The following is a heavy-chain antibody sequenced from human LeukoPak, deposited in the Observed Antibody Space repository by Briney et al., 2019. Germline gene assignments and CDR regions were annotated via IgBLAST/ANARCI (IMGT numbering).Heavy chain of an antibody. CDR3: ARDRAEWLSKAHYYYYYMDV. CDR2: IYTSGST. CDR1: GGSISSYY. V-gene: IGHV4-4*07. J-gene: IGHJ6*03. D-gene: IGHD3-3*01. Sequence: SETLSLTCTVSGGSISSYYWSWIRQPAGKGLEWVGRIYTSGSTNYNPSLKTRVTMSVDTSKNQFSLKLSSVTAADTAVYYCARDRAEWLSKAHYYYYYMDVWGKGTTVTASS.